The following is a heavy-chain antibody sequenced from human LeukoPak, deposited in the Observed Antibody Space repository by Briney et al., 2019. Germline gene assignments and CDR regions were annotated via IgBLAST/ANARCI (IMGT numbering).Heavy chain of an antibody. D-gene: IGHD5-18*01. CDR3: ARLGYSYDHPFYY. CDR2: IIPIFGTA. Sequence: AASVKVSCKASGGTFSSYAISWVRQAPGEGLEWMGRIIPIFGTANYAQKFQGRVTITTDESTSTAYIELSSLRSEDTAVYYCARLGYSYDHPFYYWGQGTLVTVSS. V-gene: IGHV1-69*05. J-gene: IGHJ4*02. CDR1: GGTFSSYA.